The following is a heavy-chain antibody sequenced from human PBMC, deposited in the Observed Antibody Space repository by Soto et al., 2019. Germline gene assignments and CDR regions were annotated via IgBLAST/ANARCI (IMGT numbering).Heavy chain of an antibody. CDR3: ARLRVPNYYFDF. V-gene: IGHV4-39*01. CDR2: IYYIENT. Sequence: SLTCTVSGGSITSSDYYWGWIRQPPGKGLEWIGNIYYIENTFYNESLKSRVTISVDTSKNQFSLILRSVTAADTAVYFCARLRVPNYYFDFWGQGALVTVSS. CDR1: GGSITSSDYY. D-gene: IGHD1-7*01. J-gene: IGHJ4*02.